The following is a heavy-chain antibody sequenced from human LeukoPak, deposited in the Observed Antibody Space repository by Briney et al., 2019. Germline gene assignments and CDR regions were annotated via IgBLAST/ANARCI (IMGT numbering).Heavy chain of an antibody. V-gene: IGHV3-48*04. CDR3: ARDRSGSYLFGYYYYYMDV. CDR1: GFTFSSYS. CDR2: ISSSSSTI. D-gene: IGHD1-26*01. J-gene: IGHJ6*03. Sequence: GSLRLSCAASGFTFSSYSMNWVRQAPGKGLEWVSYISSSSSTIYYADSVKGRFTISRDNAKNSLYLQMNSLRAEDTAVYYCARDRSGSYLFGYYYYYMDVWGKGTTVTVSS.